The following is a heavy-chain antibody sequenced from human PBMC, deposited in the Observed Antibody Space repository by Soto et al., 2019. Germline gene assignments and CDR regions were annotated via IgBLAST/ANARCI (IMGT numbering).Heavy chain of an antibody. CDR2: IYCDDDK. D-gene: IGHD6-13*01. Sequence: QITLKESGPTLVKPTQTLTLTCTFSGFSLSTSGEGVVWIRQPPGKALEWLALIYCDDDKRYSPSLKSRLTITKDTSKNQVVLTMTIMDPVDTATYYWAHKIKLNSRVDYWGQGTLVTVSS. CDR1: GFSLSTSGEG. CDR3: AHKIKLNSRVDY. V-gene: IGHV2-5*02. J-gene: IGHJ4*01.